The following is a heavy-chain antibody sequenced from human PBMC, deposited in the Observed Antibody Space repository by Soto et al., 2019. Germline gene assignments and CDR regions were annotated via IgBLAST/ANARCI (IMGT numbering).Heavy chain of an antibody. Sequence: QITLKESGPPLVKPPQTLTLTCTFSGFSLSTSGVGVGWIRQPPGKALEWLALIYWDDDKRYSPSLKSKPTNSKDNSKSQVVLRITNMDPVDTATYYCAHSRILLWFGELSLNWFGPWGQGSLVTVSS. CDR2: IYWDDDK. V-gene: IGHV2-5*02. D-gene: IGHD3-10*01. CDR1: GFSLSTSGVG. CDR3: AHSRILLWFGELSLNWFGP. J-gene: IGHJ5*02.